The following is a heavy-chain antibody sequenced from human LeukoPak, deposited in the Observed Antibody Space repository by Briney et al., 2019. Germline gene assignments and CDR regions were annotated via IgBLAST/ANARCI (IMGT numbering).Heavy chain of an antibody. J-gene: IGHJ4*02. CDR1: GFTFSGYA. CDR2: ISGSGGST. CDR3: ARDLRTKDLWFGELFY. Sequence: GGSLRLSCAASGFTFSGYAMSWVRQAPGKGLEWVSAISGSGGSTYYADSVKGRFTISRDNSKNTLYLQMNSLRDEDTAVYYCARDLRTKDLWFGELFYWGQGTLVTVSS. D-gene: IGHD3-10*01. V-gene: IGHV3-23*01.